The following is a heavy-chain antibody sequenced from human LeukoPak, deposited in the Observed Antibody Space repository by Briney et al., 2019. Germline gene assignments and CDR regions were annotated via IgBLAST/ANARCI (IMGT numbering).Heavy chain of an antibody. V-gene: IGHV3-7*01. D-gene: IGHD1-26*01. CDR2: MNIDGSEK. J-gene: IGHJ4*02. CDR1: GFTFSNYW. Sequence: GGSLRLSCAASGFTFSNYWMGWVRQAPGKRPEWVANMNIDGSEKYYADSVKGRFTISRDNARNSVYLQMNSLRVEDTAVYYCARDPVEWELLLDCWGQGTPVTVSS. CDR3: ARDPVEWELLLDC.